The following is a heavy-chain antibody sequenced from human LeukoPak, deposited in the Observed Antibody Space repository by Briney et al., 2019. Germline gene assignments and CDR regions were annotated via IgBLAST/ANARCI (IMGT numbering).Heavy chain of an antibody. V-gene: IGHV4-34*01. D-gene: IGHD3-3*01. CDR1: GGSFSGYY. CDR2: INHSGST. J-gene: IGHJ6*03. Sequence: SETLSLTCAVYGGSFSGYYWSWIRQPPGKGLEWIGEINHSGSTNYNPSLKSRVTISVDTSKNQFSLKLSSVTAADTAVYYCARGHDFWRYMDVWGKGTTVTDSS. CDR3: ARGHDFWRYMDV.